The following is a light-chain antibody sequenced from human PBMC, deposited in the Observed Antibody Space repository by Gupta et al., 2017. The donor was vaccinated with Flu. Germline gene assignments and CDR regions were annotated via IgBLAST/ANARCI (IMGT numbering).Light chain of an antibody. J-gene: IGKJ1*01. CDR1: QSVSSSY. Sequence: EIVLTQSPGTLSLSPGERATLSCRASQSVSSSYLAWYQQKPGQAPRLLIYGASSRATGIPDRFSGSGSGTDFTLTISRLEPEEFAVYYCQQYGSSLLWTFGQGTKVEIK. CDR2: GAS. CDR3: QQYGSSLLWT. V-gene: IGKV3-20*01.